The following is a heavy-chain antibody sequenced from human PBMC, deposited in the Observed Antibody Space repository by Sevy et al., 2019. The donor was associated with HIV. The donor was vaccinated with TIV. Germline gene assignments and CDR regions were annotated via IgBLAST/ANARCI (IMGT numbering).Heavy chain of an antibody. CDR2: IKRKTDGRTA. V-gene: IGHV3-15*07. D-gene: IGHD5-12*01. CDR1: GFTFNAAW. CDR3: TTSGRNWDYFDY. J-gene: IGHJ4*02. Sequence: GGSLRLSCAASGFTFNAAWMTWVRQAPGKGLEWVGRIKRKTDGRTADYAASVNDRFTISRDDSKNTEFLQMNSLKTEDTAVDHCTTSGRNWDYFDYWGQGTRVTVSS.